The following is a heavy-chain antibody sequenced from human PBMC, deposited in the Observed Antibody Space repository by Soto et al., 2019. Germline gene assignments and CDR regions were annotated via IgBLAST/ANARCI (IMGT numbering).Heavy chain of an antibody. D-gene: IGHD6-19*01. V-gene: IGHV5-51*01. Sequence: GESLKISCEASGYRFTTYWIGWVRQMPGKGLEWMGIIYPGDSETRYNPSFQCNVTISADKSNNTAYLQWSSLKASDTATYYCARQLGVTVAGTRWYFDLWGRGTLVTVSS. CDR2: IYPGDSET. CDR3: ARQLGVTVAGTRWYFDL. CDR1: GYRFTTYW. J-gene: IGHJ2*01.